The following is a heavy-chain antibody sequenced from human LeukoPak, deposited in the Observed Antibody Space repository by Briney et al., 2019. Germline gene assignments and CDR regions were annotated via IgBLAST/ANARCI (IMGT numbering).Heavy chain of an antibody. CDR1: GFTFDDYA. J-gene: IGHJ4*02. V-gene: IGHV3-9*01. D-gene: IGHD6-19*01. CDR3: AKDLRSGIAVAGFDY. Sequence: GRSLRLSCAASGFTFDDYAMPWVRQAPGKGLEWVSGISWNSGSIGYADSVKGRFTISRDNAKNSLYLQMNSLRAEDTALYYCAKDLRSGIAVAGFDYWGQGTLVTVSS. CDR2: ISWNSGSI.